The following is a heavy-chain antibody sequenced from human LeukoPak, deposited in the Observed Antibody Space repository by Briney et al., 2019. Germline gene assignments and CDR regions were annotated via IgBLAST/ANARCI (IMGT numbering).Heavy chain of an antibody. CDR2: ISGNNDNP. D-gene: IGHD2-2*01. CDR3: ARDGSSTDDC. V-gene: IGHV1-18*01. Sequence: GASVTVSCKASGYTFNNFGISWVRQAPGQGLEWMGWISGNNDNPNYGQKFQGRFTVTTDSSTSTAYMELRNLRSDDTAVYYCARDGSSTDDCWGQGTLVTVPS. J-gene: IGHJ4*02. CDR1: GYTFNNFG.